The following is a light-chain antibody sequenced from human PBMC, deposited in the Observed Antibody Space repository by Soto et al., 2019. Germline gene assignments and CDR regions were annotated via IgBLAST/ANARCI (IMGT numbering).Light chain of an antibody. CDR3: QQYYSYPFT. J-gene: IGKJ3*01. V-gene: IGKV1-8*01. CDR1: QGISSY. CDR2: AAS. Sequence: IRMTQSPSSLSASTGDRVTITCRASQGISSYLAWYQQKPGKAPKLLIYAASTLPSCVPSRFSGSGSGTDFTLTISCLQSEDFATYYCQQYYSYPFTFGPGTKVDIK.